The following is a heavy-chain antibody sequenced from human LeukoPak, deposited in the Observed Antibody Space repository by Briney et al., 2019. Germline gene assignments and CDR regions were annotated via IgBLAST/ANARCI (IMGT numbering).Heavy chain of an antibody. CDR1: GGSITSSSYY. V-gene: IGHV4-39*01. D-gene: IGHD3-22*01. CDR3: PRTPYDSSGHYFDY. J-gene: IGHJ4*02. CDR2: IYYSGST. Sequence: SETLSLTCTVSGGSITSSSYYWGWIRQPPGKGLEWNGSIYYSGSTYYNPSLKGRVTISVDTSKNQFSLKLSSVTAADTAVYYCPRTPYDSSGHYFDYWGQGTLATVSS.